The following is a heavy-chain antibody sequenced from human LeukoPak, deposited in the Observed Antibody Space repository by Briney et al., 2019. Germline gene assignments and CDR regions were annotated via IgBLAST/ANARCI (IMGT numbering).Heavy chain of an antibody. Sequence: ETLSLTCTVSGDSISNYFWNWIRQPPGKGLEWVGRIKSKTDGGTTDYAAPVKGRFTISRDDSKNTLYLQMNSLKTEDTAVYYCTTGPGGPDCSSTSCYDYGMDVWGQGTTVTVSS. J-gene: IGHJ6*02. V-gene: IGHV3-15*07. CDR2: IKSKTDGGTT. D-gene: IGHD2-2*01. CDR1: GDSISNYF. CDR3: TTGPGGPDCSSTSCYDYGMDV.